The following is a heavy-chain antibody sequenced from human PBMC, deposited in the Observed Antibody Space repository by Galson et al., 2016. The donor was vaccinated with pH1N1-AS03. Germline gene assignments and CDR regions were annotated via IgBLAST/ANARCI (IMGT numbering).Heavy chain of an antibody. D-gene: IGHD2-15*01. V-gene: IGHV3-7*03. Sequence: SLRLSCAASGFSIRDHWMGWFRQAPSKGLEWVTEIKEDGSEKHDVDSVKGRFIISRDNDKNSLYLQMNSLRADDPAVYYCGRVGRGGSPVDYWGQGTLATVSS. CDR2: IKEDGSEK. J-gene: IGHJ4*02. CDR1: GFSIRDHW. CDR3: GRVGRGGSPVDY.